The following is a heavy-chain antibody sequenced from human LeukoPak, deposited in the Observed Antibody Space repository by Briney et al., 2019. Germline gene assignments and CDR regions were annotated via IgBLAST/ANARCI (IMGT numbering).Heavy chain of an antibody. CDR3: STCLSRVGTRYFGMDV. CDR2: IKTKTDAGTT. V-gene: IGHV3-15*01. Sequence: PGGSLRLSCVASGFTFSNAWMIWVRQAPGKGLEWIGRIKTKTDAGTTDYAAPVKGRFTISRDDSKTTVYLQMNSLKTEDTAVYYCSTCLSRVGTRYFGMDVWGQGTTVTVSS. J-gene: IGHJ6*02. D-gene: IGHD3-10*01. CDR1: GFTFSNAW.